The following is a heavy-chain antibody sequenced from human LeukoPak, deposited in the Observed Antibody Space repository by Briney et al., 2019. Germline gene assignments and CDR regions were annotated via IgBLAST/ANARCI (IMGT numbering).Heavy chain of an antibody. CDR1: GGSISSSNW. V-gene: IGHV4-4*02. J-gene: IGHJ4*02. CDR3: ARHDFWSGYRDYFDY. D-gene: IGHD3-3*01. CDR2: IYYSGST. Sequence: PSGTLSLTCAVSGGSISSSNWWSWVRQPPGKGLEWIGSIYYSGSTYYNPSLKSRVTISVDTSKNQFSLKLSSVTAADTAVYYCARHDFWSGYRDYFDYWGQGTLVTVSS.